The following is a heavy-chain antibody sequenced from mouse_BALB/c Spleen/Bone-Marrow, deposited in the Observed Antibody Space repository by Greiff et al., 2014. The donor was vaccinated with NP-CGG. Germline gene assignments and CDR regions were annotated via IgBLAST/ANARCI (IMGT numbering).Heavy chain of an antibody. CDR3: ARWELGGFDY. CDR2: IDPANGNT. J-gene: IGHJ2*01. CDR1: GFNIKDTY. Sequence: VQLQQPGAELVKPGASVKLSCTASGFNIKDTYIHWVKRRPEQGLEWIGRIDPANGNTKYDPKFQGKATMTADTSSNTAYLQLSSLTSEDSAVYYCARWELGGFDYWGQGTPLTVSS. V-gene: IGHV14-3*02. D-gene: IGHD4-1*01.